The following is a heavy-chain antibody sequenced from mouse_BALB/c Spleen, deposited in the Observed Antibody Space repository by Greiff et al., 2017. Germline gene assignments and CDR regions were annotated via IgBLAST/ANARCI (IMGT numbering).Heavy chain of an antibody. Sequence: EVMLVESGGGLVKPGGSLKLSCAASGFTFSSYTMSWVRQTPEKRLEWVATISSGGSYTYYPDSVKGRFTISRDNAKNTLYLQMSSLKSEDTAMYYCTRDSIYYDYEGYFDVWGAGTTVTVSS. CDR3: TRDSIYYDYEGYFDV. CDR2: ISSGGSYT. CDR1: GFTFSSYT. D-gene: IGHD2-4*01. V-gene: IGHV5-6-4*01. J-gene: IGHJ1*01.